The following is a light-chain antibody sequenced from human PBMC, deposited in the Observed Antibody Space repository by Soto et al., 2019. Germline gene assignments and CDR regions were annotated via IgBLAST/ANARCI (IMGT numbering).Light chain of an antibody. V-gene: IGLV2-8*01. CDR3: SSYAGSTISVV. CDR2: EVS. J-gene: IGLJ2*01. CDR1: SSDVGGYNY. Sequence: QSALTQPPSASGSPGQSVTISCTGTSSDVGGYNYVSWYQQHPGKAPKLMIYEVSKRPSGVPDRFSGSKSGNTASLTVSGLPAEDEADYYCSSYAGSTISVVFGGGTKLTVL.